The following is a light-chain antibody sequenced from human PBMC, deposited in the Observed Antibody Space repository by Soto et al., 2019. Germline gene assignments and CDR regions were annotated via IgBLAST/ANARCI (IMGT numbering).Light chain of an antibody. V-gene: IGLV2-14*01. CDR2: EVI. CDR3: SSYTSSRAYV. J-gene: IGLJ1*01. CDR1: SSDVGAYNY. Sequence: QSVLTQPASVSGSPGQSITISCTGTSSDVGAYNYVSWYQQHPGKAPKLMIYEVINRPSGVPDRFSGSKSGSTASLTISGLQAEDEADYYCSSYTSSRAYVLGIGNTVTV.